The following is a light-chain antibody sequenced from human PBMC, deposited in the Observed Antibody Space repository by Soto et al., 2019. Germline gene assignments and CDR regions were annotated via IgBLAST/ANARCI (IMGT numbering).Light chain of an antibody. CDR2: EVA. CDR3: MQSTQLPPT. J-gene: IGKJ5*01. Sequence: DVVMTQSPLSLSVTPGQPASISCKSSQSLLHITGETFLFWYLQKPGKSPQLLIYEVATRVSGVPDRFRGSGSGTDFTLEISRVETDDVGIYYCMQSTQLPPTFGQGTRLGIE. CDR1: QSLLHITGETF. V-gene: IGKV2D-29*02.